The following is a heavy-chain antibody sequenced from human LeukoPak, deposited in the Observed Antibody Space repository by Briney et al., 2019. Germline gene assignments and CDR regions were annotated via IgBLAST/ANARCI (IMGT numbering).Heavy chain of an antibody. CDR3: ARDQAVNYYYGMNV. D-gene: IGHD6-19*01. J-gene: IGHJ6*04. V-gene: IGHV3-33*01. Sequence: GGSLRLPCAASGFTFSSYGMHWVRQAPGKGLEWVSVIWYDGSNKYYADSVKGRFTISRDDSKNALYLQMNSLRAEDTAVYYCARDQAVNYYYGMNVWGKGTTVTVSS. CDR1: GFTFSSYG. CDR2: IWYDGSNK.